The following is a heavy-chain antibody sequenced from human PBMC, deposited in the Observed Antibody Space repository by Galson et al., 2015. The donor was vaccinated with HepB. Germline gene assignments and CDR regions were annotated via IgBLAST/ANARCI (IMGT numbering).Heavy chain of an antibody. J-gene: IGHJ4*02. CDR2: ISSSSSYI. V-gene: IGHV3-21*01. CDR3: ARDKGVGATLTLFDY. Sequence: SLRLSCAASGFTFSRYSMNWVRQAPGKGLEWVSSISSSSSYIYYADSVKGRFTISRDNAKNSLYLQMNSLRAEDTAVYYCARDKGVGATLTLFDYWGQGTLVTVSS. CDR1: GFTFSRYS. D-gene: IGHD1-26*01.